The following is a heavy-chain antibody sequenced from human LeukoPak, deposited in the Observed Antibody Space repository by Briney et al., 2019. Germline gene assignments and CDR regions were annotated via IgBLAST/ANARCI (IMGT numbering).Heavy chain of an antibody. Sequence: GGSLRLSCTASGFTFSSYGMSWVRQAPGKGLEWVSAISGSGGSTYYADSVKGRFTISRDNSKNTLYLQMNSLRAEDTAVYYCAKAGYYGSGSYYDYNWFDPWGQGTLVTVSS. J-gene: IGHJ5*02. D-gene: IGHD3-10*01. CDR3: AKAGYYGSGSYYDYNWFDP. CDR2: ISGSGGST. CDR1: GFTFSSYG. V-gene: IGHV3-23*01.